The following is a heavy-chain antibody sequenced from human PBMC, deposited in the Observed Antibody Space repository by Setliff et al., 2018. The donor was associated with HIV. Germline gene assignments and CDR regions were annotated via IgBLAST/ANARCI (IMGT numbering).Heavy chain of an antibody. Sequence: GASVKVSCKASGGTFSSYAISWVRQAPGQGLEWMGGIIPIFGTANYAQKFQGRVTITADEATGTAYMELSSLRSEDTAVYYCAREVKWSHYYYYMDVWGKGTTVTVSS. J-gene: IGHJ6*03. CDR3: AREVKWSHYYYYMDV. V-gene: IGHV1-69*13. CDR2: IIPIFGTA. CDR1: GGTFSSYA. D-gene: IGHD2-15*01.